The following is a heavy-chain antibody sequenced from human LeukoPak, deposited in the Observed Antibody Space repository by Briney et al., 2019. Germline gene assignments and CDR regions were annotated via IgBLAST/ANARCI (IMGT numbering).Heavy chain of an antibody. J-gene: IGHJ4*02. Sequence: GASVKVTCQASVYTFTSYDINWVRQASCQGLEWMGWMNSNRGNTGYAQKFQGRVTITRNTSITTAYLELSSLRSEDTAVYSCARGPDYCSSTSCYAGGYWGQGTMVTVSS. D-gene: IGHD2-2*01. CDR3: ARGPDYCSSTSCYAGGY. CDR2: MNSNRGNT. V-gene: IGHV1-8*03. CDR1: VYTFTSYD.